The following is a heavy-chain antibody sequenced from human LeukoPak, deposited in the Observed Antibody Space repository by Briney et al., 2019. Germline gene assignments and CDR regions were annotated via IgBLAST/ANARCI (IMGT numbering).Heavy chain of an antibody. CDR3: ARDILGEGST. J-gene: IGHJ5*02. CDR2: TSYRSEWGH. Sequence: SQTLSLTCAISGDSVSSTTSAWNWIRQFPSRGLEWLGRTSYRSEWGHDYALSVKSRITIDSDTSKNQFSLQLNSVTPEDTAVYYCARDILGEGSTWGQGTLVTVSS. V-gene: IGHV6-1*01. CDR1: GDSVSSTTSA.